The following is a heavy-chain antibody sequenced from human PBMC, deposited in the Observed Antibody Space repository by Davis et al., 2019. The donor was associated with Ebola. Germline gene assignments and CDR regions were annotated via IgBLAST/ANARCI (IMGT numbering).Heavy chain of an antibody. Sequence: SVKVSCKASGGTFSSYAISWVRQAPGQGLEWMGRIIPILGIANYAQKFQGRVPITADKSTSTAYMELSSLRSEDTAVYYCARAQDRRGYYYHGMDVWGQGTTVTVSS. CDR2: IIPILGIA. CDR3: ARAQDRRGYYYHGMDV. J-gene: IGHJ6*02. D-gene: IGHD2-15*01. V-gene: IGHV1-69*04. CDR1: GGTFSSYA.